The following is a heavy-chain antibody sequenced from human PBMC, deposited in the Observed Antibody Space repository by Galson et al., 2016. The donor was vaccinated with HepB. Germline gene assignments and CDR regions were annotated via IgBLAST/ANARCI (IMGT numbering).Heavy chain of an antibody. CDR3: AIPRGYRYSMDV. J-gene: IGHJ6*02. CDR2: IYSGGSR. CDR1: GLTVSANY. Sequence: SLRLSCAASGLTVSANYMSWVRQAPGKGLEWVSVIYSGGSRYYADFVKGRFTISRHNSNNTLYLQMNSLRPEDTAVYFCAIPRGYRYSMDVWGHGTTVTVSS. V-gene: IGHV3-53*04. D-gene: IGHD5-18*01.